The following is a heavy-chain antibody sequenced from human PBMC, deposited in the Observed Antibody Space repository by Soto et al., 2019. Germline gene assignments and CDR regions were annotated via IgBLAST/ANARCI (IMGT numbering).Heavy chain of an antibody. Sequence: QVQLVQSGAEVKKPGSSVKVSCKASGGTFSSYTISWVRQAPGQGLEWMGRIIPILGIANYAQKFQGRVTITADKSTSTAYMELSSLRSEDTAVYYCARVCSSTSCSHRAFDIWGQGTMVTVSS. CDR1: GGTFSSYT. J-gene: IGHJ3*02. CDR2: IIPILGIA. V-gene: IGHV1-69*02. CDR3: ARVCSSTSCSHRAFDI. D-gene: IGHD2-2*01.